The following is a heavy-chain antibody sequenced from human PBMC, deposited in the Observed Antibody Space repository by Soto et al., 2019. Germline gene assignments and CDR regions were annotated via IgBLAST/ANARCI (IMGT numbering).Heavy chain of an antibody. Sequence: SETLSLTCTVSGGSISSSSYYWGWIRQPPGKGLEWIGSIYYSGSTYYNPSLKSRFTISRDNSKNTLYLQMNSLRAEDTAVYYCAKDYYSSSWYYFDYWGQGTLVTVSS. V-gene: IGHV4-39*02. CDR1: GGSISSSSYY. CDR3: AKDYYSSSWYYFDY. J-gene: IGHJ4*02. D-gene: IGHD6-13*01. CDR2: IYYSGST.